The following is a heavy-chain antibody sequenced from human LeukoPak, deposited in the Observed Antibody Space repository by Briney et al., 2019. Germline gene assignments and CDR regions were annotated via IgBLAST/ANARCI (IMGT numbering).Heavy chain of an antibody. CDR2: IYYSGST. D-gene: IGHD6-19*01. Sequence: SETLSLTCTVSGGSISSSSYYWGRIRQPPGKGLEWIGSIYYSGSTYYNPSLKSRVTISVDTSKNQFSLKLSSVTAADTAVYYCARQRKRHSSGWLYFDYWGQGTLVTVSS. J-gene: IGHJ4*02. CDR3: ARQRKRHSSGWLYFDY. V-gene: IGHV4-39*01. CDR1: GGSISSSSYY.